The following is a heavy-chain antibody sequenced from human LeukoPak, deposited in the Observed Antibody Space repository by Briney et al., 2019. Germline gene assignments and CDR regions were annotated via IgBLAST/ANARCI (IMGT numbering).Heavy chain of an antibody. CDR1: GDSVSSRSYY. D-gene: IGHD3-16*01. CDR3: ARIGQNVHYYMDV. V-gene: IGHV4-39*02. J-gene: IGHJ6*03. CDR2: IFYSGTT. Sequence: SETLSLTCTVSGDSVSSRSYYWGWIRHPPGKGLEWIGSIFYSGTTFYNPSLKSRVTISVDTSTNHFSLKLSSVTAADTAVYYCARIGQNVHYYMDVWGNGTTVIVSS.